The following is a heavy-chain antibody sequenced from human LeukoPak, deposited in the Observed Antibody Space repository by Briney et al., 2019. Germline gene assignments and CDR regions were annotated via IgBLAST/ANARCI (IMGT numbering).Heavy chain of an antibody. CDR1: GASISSYY. CDR3: ARDISAALSEDY. D-gene: IGHD6-13*01. J-gene: IGHJ4*02. V-gene: IGHV4-4*07. CDR2: IYISGNT. Sequence: SETLSLTCTVSGASISSYYWSWIRQPAGKGLEWIGRIYISGNTNYNPSLKSRVTTSVDTSKNQFSLKMSSVTAADTAVYYCARDISAALSEDYWGQGILVTVSS.